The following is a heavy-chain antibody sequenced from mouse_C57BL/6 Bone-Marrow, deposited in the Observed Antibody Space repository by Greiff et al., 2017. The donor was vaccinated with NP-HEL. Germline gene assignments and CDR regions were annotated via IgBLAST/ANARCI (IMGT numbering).Heavy chain of an antibody. Sequence: QVQLQQPGAELVKPGASVKMSCKASGYTFTSYWITWVKQRPGQGLEWIGDIYPGSGSTNYNEKFKSKATLTVDTSSSTAYMQLSSLTSEDSAVYDCAREGKGHYYYGSSIYWYFDVWGTGTTVTVSS. V-gene: IGHV1-55*01. CDR3: AREGKGHYYYGSSIYWYFDV. D-gene: IGHD1-1*01. J-gene: IGHJ1*03. CDR1: GYTFTSYW. CDR2: IYPGSGST.